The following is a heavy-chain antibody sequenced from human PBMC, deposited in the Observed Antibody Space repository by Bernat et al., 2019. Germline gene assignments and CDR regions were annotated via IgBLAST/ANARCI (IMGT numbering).Heavy chain of an antibody. J-gene: IGHJ4*02. CDR2: ISSSTTYI. V-gene: IGHV3-21*01. CDR3: ARDPGYCSGTSCYRYYFDY. D-gene: IGHD2-15*01. CDR1: GFIFSGYG. Sequence: VQVVQSGGGVVQPGRSLKLSCAVSGFIFSGYGMHWVRQAPGKGLEWVSSISSSTTYIYYADSVKGRFTVSRDSAKNSLYLQMNSLRAEDTAVYYCARDPGYCSGTSCYRYYFDYWGQGTLVTVSS.